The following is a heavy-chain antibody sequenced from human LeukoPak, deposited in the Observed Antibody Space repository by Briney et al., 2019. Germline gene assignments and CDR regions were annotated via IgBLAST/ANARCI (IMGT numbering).Heavy chain of an antibody. CDR2: ILEDGTIQ. J-gene: IGHJ6*03. D-gene: IGHD5-12*01. CDR3: AKLSGYAVDYYYYYMDV. Sequence: PGGSLRLSCAASGFTFRNYMMHWVRQPPGKGLDWVAVILEDGTIQHYADSVKGRFTISRDNSKGTVYLQMNSLRPEDTAVHYCAKLSGYAVDYYYYYMDVWGKGTTVTISS. V-gene: IGHV3-30*18. CDR1: GFTFRNYM.